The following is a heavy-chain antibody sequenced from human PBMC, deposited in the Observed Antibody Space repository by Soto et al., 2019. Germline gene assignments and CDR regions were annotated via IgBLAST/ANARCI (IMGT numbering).Heavy chain of an antibody. V-gene: IGHV4-59*01. Sequence: PSDSLSPTYTASGCPINNNFWGWIRQPPGKGLEWIGYVYYDGHTDYNPSLESRVTIAVDTSKNQFSLRLTSVTAADTAVYYCARDLFGGYCLDYWGQGALVTVS. CDR1: GCPINNNF. CDR2: VYYDGHT. D-gene: IGHD5-12*01. J-gene: IGHJ4*02. CDR3: ARDLFGGYCLDY.